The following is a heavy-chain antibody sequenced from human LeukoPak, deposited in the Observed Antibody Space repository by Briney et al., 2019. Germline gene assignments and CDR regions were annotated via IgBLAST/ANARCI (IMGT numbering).Heavy chain of an antibody. CDR3: AREVREVRGVIITPPWFDP. V-gene: IGHV3-21*01. J-gene: IGHJ5*02. Sequence: NPGGSLRLSCAASGFTFSSYSMNWVRQAPGKGLEWVSSISSSSSYIYYADSVKGRFTISRDNAKNSLYLQMNSLRAEDTAVYYCAREVREVRGVIITPPWFDPWGQGTLVTVSS. CDR2: ISSSSSYI. D-gene: IGHD3-10*01. CDR1: GFTFSSYS.